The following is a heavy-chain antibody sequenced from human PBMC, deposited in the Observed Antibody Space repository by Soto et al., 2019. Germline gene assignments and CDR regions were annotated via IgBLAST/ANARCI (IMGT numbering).Heavy chain of an antibody. V-gene: IGHV4-39*01. D-gene: IGHD2-21*02. CDR1: GDSISGIIYY. Sequence: SETLSLTCTVSGDSISGIIYYWAWIRQPPGKELEWIGSVYSNGNTYYNPSLKTRVSIFMDTSNNQFSVNLNSVTAADTAVYYCARLRPGLSCFDPWGQGTLVTVSS. J-gene: IGHJ5*02. CDR3: ARLRPGLSCFDP. CDR2: VYSNGNT.